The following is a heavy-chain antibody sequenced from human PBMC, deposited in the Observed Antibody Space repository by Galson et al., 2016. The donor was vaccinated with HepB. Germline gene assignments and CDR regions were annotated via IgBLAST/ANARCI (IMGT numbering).Heavy chain of an antibody. CDR1: GFMFGNCG. CDR2: IWYDGTEG. V-gene: IGHV3-33*08. J-gene: IGHJ4*02. CDR3: CRDIREFSADWYGVDY. Sequence: SLRLSCAASGFMFGNCGMHWVRQAPGKGLEWVAVIWYDGTEGYYGESMKGRFSISRDNPKNTLYLEINSLRVEDTGVYYCCRDIREFSADWYGVDYWGQGTLVAGSS. D-gene: IGHD3-9*01.